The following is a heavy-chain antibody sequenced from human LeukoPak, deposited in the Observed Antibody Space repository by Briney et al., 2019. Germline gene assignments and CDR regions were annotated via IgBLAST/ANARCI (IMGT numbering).Heavy chain of an antibody. CDR3: ARHLIDSSGYYDNWVDP. D-gene: IGHD3-22*01. CDR1: GGSISSSRYY. V-gene: IGHV4-39*01. Sequence: PSETLSLTCTVSGGSISSSRYYWAWIRQPPGKGLDWIGSISYSGSTYYNSSLKSRLTISVDTSKNQFSLRLSSVTAADTAVYYCARHLIDSSGYYDNWVDPWGQGTLVTVSS. J-gene: IGHJ5*02. CDR2: ISYSGST.